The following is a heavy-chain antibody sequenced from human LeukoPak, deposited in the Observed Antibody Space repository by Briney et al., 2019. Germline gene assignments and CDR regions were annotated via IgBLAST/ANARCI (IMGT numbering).Heavy chain of an antibody. Sequence: PSETLSLTCAVSGGSISSSNWWSWVRQPPGKGLEWIGEIYHSGSTNYNPSLKSRVTISVDKSKNQFSLKLSSVTAADTAVYYCARAVGSTTRYYYMDVWGKGTTVTVSS. CDR3: ARAVGSTTRYYYMDV. CDR1: GGSISSSNW. V-gene: IGHV4-4*02. CDR2: IYHSGST. D-gene: IGHD1-7*01. J-gene: IGHJ6*03.